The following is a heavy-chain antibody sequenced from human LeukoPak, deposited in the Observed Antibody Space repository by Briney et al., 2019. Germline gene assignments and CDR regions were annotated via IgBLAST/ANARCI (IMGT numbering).Heavy chain of an antibody. CDR3: AKKRRAAAGKNDFDY. D-gene: IGHD6-13*01. Sequence: GGSLRLSCAASGFTFSSYAVSWVRQAPGKGLEWVSLISGSASLTYYADSVKGRFTISRDNSKNTVYLQMNSLRVEDTAVYHCAKKRRAAAGKNDFDYWGQGTLVTVSS. V-gene: IGHV3-23*01. J-gene: IGHJ4*02. CDR2: ISGSASLT. CDR1: GFTFSSYA.